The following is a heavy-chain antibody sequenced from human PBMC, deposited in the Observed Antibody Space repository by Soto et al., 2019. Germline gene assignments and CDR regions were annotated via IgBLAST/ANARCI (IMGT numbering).Heavy chain of an antibody. CDR1: GVSLTTNGVG. CDR3: AHRRWGPSNV. Sequence: SGPTLVNPTQTLTLTCTLSGVSLTTNGVGVDWIRQPPGKALEWLALIYWDDDILYSPSLKNRLTITKDISKNQVVLTVTNMKSVGTSTYYCAHRRWGPSNVWGQGTLVTVSS. D-gene: IGHD2-8*01. CDR2: IYWDDDI. J-gene: IGHJ4*01. V-gene: IGHV2-5*02.